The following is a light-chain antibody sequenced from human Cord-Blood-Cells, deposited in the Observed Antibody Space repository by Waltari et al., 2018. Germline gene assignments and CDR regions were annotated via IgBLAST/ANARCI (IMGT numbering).Light chain of an antibody. J-gene: IGLJ1*01. Sequence: QSALTQPASVSGSPGQSITISCTGTSSDVGGYNYVSWYQQPPGKAPKLMIYDVSNRPSGVSNRCSGSKSGNTASLTISGLQAEDEADYYCSSYTSSSTYVFGTGTKVTVL. CDR3: SSYTSSSTYV. CDR1: SSDVGGYNY. CDR2: DVS. V-gene: IGLV2-14*01.